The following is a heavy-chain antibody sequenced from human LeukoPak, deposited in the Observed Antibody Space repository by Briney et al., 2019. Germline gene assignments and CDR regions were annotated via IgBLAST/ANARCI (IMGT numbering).Heavy chain of an antibody. CDR1: GFTFSDYW. CDR3: KSGGAAPGSFDN. D-gene: IGHD4-23*01. Sequence: GGSLRLSCAASGFTFSDYWMSWMRQAPGKVLEWVANIKYDGNEEYYVDSMKGRFTISRDNAKNSLYLQLNSLRVEDTAVYYCKSGGAAPGSFDNWGQGTLVTVSP. CDR2: IKYDGNEE. J-gene: IGHJ4*02. V-gene: IGHV3-7*01.